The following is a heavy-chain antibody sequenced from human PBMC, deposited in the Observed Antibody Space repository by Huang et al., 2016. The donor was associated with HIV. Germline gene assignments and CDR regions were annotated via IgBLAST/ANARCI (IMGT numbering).Heavy chain of an antibody. CDR2: INQSRRT. J-gene: IGHJ4*02. Sequence: QVQLHQWGAGLLKPSETLSLTCAVYNGSLSGYYWTWIRQSPGKGLEWVGDINQSRRTKYNPSLKSRAIISLDTAKNQFSLKVWSVTAADTAVYYCARGGSYFDFWGQGTLVTV. CDR1: NGSLSGYY. V-gene: IGHV4-34*01. CDR3: ARGGSYFDF. D-gene: IGHD1-1*01.